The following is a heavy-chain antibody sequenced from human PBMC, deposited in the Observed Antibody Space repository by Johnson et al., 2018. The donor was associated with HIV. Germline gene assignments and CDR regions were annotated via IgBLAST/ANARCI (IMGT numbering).Heavy chain of an antibody. Sequence: VQLVESGGGLVKPGGSLRLSCAASGFTFSNAWMSWVRQAPGKGLEWVGRIKSKTDGGTTDYAAPVKGRFTISRDDSKNTLYLQMNSLRAEDTAVYYCAKDRRTYSSSADAFDIWGQGTMVTVSS. D-gene: IGHD6-6*01. CDR2: IKSKTDGGTT. V-gene: IGHV3-15*01. CDR1: GFTFSNAW. J-gene: IGHJ3*02. CDR3: AKDRRTYSSSADAFDI.